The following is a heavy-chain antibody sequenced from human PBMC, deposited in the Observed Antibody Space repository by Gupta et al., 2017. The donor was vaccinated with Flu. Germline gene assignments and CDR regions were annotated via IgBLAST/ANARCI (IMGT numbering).Heavy chain of an antibody. J-gene: IGHJ4*02. CDR3: ARHSRDYYNADTDDF. CDR1: GGSIAGGNFY. D-gene: IGHD3-10*01. CDR2: VYSTGTT. V-gene: IGHV4-39*01. Sequence: LQLQASGPGLVKPSGTLSLICSVSGGSIAGGNFYWGWIRQPPGNGLEWIGSVYSTGTTYYSSSLKSRLATSVDTSKNQFSLTLTSVTAADTAVYFCARHSRDYYNADTDDFWGQGTLVTVSS.